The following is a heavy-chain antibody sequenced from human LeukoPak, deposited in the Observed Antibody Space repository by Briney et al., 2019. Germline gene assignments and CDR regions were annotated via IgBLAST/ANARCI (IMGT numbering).Heavy chain of an antibody. Sequence: ASVKVSCKASGYTFTSYGISRVRQAPGQGLEWMGWISAYNGNTNYAQKLQGRVTMTTDTSTSTAYMELRSLRSDDTAVYYCARDFCSSTSCYTFSWFDPWGQGTLVTVSS. CDR2: ISAYNGNT. J-gene: IGHJ5*02. V-gene: IGHV1-18*01. CDR1: GYTFTSYG. D-gene: IGHD2-2*02. CDR3: ARDFCSSTSCYTFSWFDP.